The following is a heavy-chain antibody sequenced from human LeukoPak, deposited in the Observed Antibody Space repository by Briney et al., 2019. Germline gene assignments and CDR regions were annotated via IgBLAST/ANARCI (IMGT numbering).Heavy chain of an antibody. V-gene: IGHV3-7*01. CDR1: GLTFSSYW. Sequence: GGSLRLSCAASGLTFSSYWMCWVRQAPGKGLEWVANIKQDGSEKYYVDSVKGRFTISRDNAKNSLYLQMNSLRAEDTAVYYCARALYDILTGYYFDYWGQGTLVTVSS. D-gene: IGHD3-9*01. CDR2: IKQDGSEK. J-gene: IGHJ4*02. CDR3: ARALYDILTGYYFDY.